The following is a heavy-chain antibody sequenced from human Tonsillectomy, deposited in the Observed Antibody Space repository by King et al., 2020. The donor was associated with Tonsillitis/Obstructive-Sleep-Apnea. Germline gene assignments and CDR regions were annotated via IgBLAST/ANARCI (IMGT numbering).Heavy chain of an antibody. CDR2: IRSKAYGGTT. D-gene: IGHD3-22*01. CDR3: TREIYDSSRPFDY. Sequence: VQLVESGGGLVQPGRSLRLSCTASGFTFGDYAMSWVRQAPGKGLEWVGFIRSKAYGGTTEYAASVKGRFTISRDDSKSIAYLQMNSLKTEDTAVYYCTREIYDSSRPFDYWGQGTLVTVSS. CDR1: GFTFGDYA. V-gene: IGHV3-49*04. J-gene: IGHJ4*02.